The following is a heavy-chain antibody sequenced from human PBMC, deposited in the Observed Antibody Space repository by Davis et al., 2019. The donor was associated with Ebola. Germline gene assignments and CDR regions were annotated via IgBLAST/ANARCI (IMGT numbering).Heavy chain of an antibody. CDR2: IYYRGTT. D-gene: IGHD3-10*01. Sequence: MPSETLSLTCTVSGGSFSSSSYYWGWIRQPPGKGLEWIGSIYYRGTTFYNPSLKSRVTISADTSKNQFSLKLSSVTAADTAVYCCARHGSGSSWGQGTLVTVSS. V-gene: IGHV4-39*01. J-gene: IGHJ4*02. CDR1: GGSFSSSSYY. CDR3: ARHGSGSS.